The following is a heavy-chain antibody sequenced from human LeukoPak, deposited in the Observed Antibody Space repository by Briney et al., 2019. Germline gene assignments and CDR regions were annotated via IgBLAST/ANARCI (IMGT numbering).Heavy chain of an antibody. CDR1: GFTFSIYD. V-gene: IGHV3-48*03. CDR2: ISSTSYSI. J-gene: IGHJ4*02. Sequence: GGSLRLSCAASGFTFSIYDSNWGLQAPGKGLEWISYISSTSYSIYYADSVKGRFTISRDNAKNALYLQMDSLRVEDTALYYCASSLGPRDYWGQGNLVTVSS. CDR3: ASSLGPRDY. D-gene: IGHD7-27*01.